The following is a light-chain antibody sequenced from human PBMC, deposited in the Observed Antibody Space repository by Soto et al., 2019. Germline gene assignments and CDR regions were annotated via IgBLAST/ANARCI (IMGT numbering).Light chain of an antibody. V-gene: IGLV1-40*01. CDR3: QSYDLSLRGYV. CDR2: LTN. Sequence: QLVLTQPPSVSGAPGQRVTVSCTGSSSNIGAGYDVNWCQQLPGTAPKLLISLTNHRPSGVPDRFSGSKSGTSASLAITGLQAEDEADYYCQSYDLSLRGYVLGTGTKLTVL. CDR1: SSNIGAGYD. J-gene: IGLJ1*01.